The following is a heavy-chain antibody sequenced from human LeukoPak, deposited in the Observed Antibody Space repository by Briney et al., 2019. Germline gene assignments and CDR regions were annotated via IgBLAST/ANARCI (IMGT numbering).Heavy chain of an antibody. D-gene: IGHD4-11*01. CDR2: INAGNGNT. J-gene: IGHJ4*02. Sequence: GASVKVSCKASGYTFTIYAMHWGRQAPGQRLEWMGWINAGNGNTKYSQKFQGRVTITRDTSASTAYMVLSSLRSEDTAVYYCARDHDYSNYVTFDYWGQGPLVRVPS. V-gene: IGHV1-3*01. CDR1: GYTFTIYA. CDR3: ARDHDYSNYVTFDY.